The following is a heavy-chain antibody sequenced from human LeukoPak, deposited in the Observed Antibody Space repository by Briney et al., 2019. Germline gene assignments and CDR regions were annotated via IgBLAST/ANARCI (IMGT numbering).Heavy chain of an antibody. V-gene: IGHV4-59*01. J-gene: IGHJ6*03. CDR2: IYYSGST. CDR3: ARGVREKNRGFLLYYYYYYMDV. D-gene: IGHD3-10*01. CDR1: GGSISGYY. Sequence: PSETLSLTCTVSGGSISGYYWSWIRQPPGKGLEWIGYIYYSGSTNYNPSPKSRVTISVDTSKNQFSLNLSSVTAADTAVYYCARGVREKNRGFLLYYYYYYMDVWGKGTTVAISS.